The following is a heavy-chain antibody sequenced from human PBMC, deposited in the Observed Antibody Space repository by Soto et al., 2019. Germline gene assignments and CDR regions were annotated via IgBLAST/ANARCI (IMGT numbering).Heavy chain of an antibody. J-gene: IGHJ6*03. CDR1: GFTFSSYS. V-gene: IGHV3-48*01. CDR2: ITSSSSTI. Sequence: GGSLRLSCAASGFTFSSYSMNWVRQAPGKGLEWVSFITSSSSTIYYADPVKGRFTISRDNAKNSRYLQLNSLRAEDTAVYYCARGTGTARIGYYYYYMDVWGKGTTVTVSS. CDR3: ARGTGTARIGYYYYYMDV. D-gene: IGHD1-7*01.